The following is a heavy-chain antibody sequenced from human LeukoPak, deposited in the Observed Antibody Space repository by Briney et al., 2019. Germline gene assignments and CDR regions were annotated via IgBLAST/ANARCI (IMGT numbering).Heavy chain of an antibody. CDR1: GYTFTDYH. J-gene: IGHJ4*02. V-gene: IGHV1-2*02. CDR3: ARDAGYCTGGSCWYFDH. CDR2: INLNSGGT. Sequence: GASVKVSCKASGYTFTDYHMHWVRQAPGQGLEWMGWINLNSGGTNFAQRFQGRVTMTRDTSISTAYMDLSRLISDDTAVYYCARDAGYCTGGSCWYFDHWGQGTLVTVSS. D-gene: IGHD2-15*01.